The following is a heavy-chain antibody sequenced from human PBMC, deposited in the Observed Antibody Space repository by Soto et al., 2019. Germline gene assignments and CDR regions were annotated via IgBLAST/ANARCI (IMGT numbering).Heavy chain of an antibody. J-gene: IGHJ4*02. CDR1: GFTFSSYS. Sequence: GSLRLSCAASGFTFSSYSMNWVRQAPGKGLEWVSYISSSSSTIYYADSVKGRFTISRDNAKNSLYLQMNSLRDEDTAVYYCARDRSGFYYYDSSGYSLPFDYWGQGTLVTVSS. D-gene: IGHD3-22*01. CDR3: ARDRSGFYYYDSSGYSLPFDY. V-gene: IGHV3-48*02. CDR2: ISSSSSTI.